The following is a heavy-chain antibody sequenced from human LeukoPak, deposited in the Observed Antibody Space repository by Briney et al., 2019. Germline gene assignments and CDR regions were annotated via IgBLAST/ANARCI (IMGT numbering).Heavy chain of an antibody. CDR2: IYYSGST. J-gene: IGHJ4*02. D-gene: IGHD2-8*02. Sequence: PSETLSLTCTVSGGSISSSSHNWGWIRQPPGKGLEWIGSIYYSGSTYYNPSLKSRVTMSVDTSKNQFSLKLSSVTAADTAVYYCARHGGVGVIPDFDYWGPGTLVTVSS. CDR1: GGSISSSSHN. CDR3: ARHGGVGVIPDFDY. V-gene: IGHV4-39*01.